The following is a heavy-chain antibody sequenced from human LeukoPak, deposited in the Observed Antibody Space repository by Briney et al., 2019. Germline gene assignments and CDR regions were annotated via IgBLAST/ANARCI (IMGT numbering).Heavy chain of an antibody. D-gene: IGHD2-21*02. CDR1: GGSISSYY. CDR3: ARGDCGPVDY. V-gene: IGHV4-59*01. J-gene: IGHJ4*02. Sequence: PSETLSLTXTVSGGSISSYYWSWIRQPPGKGLEWIGYIYYSGSTNYNPSLKSRVTISVDTSKNQFSLKLSSVTAADTAVYYCARGDCGPVDYWGQGTLVTVSS. CDR2: IYYSGST.